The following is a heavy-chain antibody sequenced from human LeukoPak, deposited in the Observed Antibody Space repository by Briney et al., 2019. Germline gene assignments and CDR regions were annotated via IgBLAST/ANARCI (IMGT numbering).Heavy chain of an antibody. V-gene: IGHV3-23*01. CDR1: GFTFSSYV. Sequence: GGSLRLSCAASGFTFSSYVMSWVRQAPGKGLEWVSAISGSGGSTYYADSVKGRFTVSRDNSKNTLYLHMNSLRAEDTAVYYCAKDAKYVFFDYWGQGTLVTVSS. CDR3: AKDAKYVFFDY. D-gene: IGHD4/OR15-4a*01. CDR2: ISGSGGST. J-gene: IGHJ4*02.